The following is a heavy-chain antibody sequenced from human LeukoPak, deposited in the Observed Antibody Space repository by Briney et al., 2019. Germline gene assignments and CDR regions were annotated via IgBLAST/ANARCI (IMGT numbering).Heavy chain of an antibody. V-gene: IGHV1-18*01. CDR2: ISGYTGNR. D-gene: IGHD6-13*01. CDR1: GYTFTSYG. Sequence: AASVKVSCKASGYTFTSYGISWVRQAPGQGLEWMGWISGYTGNREYTQKFQDRVTMTTDTSTSTAYMELRSLRSDDTAVYYCARGDYRSSHDAFDIWGQGTMVTVSS. J-gene: IGHJ3*02. CDR3: ARGDYRSSHDAFDI.